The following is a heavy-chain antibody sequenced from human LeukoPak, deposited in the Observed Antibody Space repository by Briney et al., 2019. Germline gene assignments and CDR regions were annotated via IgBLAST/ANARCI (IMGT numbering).Heavy chain of an antibody. CDR3: AVIAAAGTGVGY. J-gene: IGHJ6*02. Sequence: ASVKVSCKASGYTFTGYYMHWVRQAPGQGLEWMGWINPNSGGTNYAQKFQGRVTMTRDTSISTAYMELSRLRSDDTAVYYCAVIAAAGTGVGYWGQGTTVTVSS. D-gene: IGHD6-13*01. CDR1: GYTFTGYY. CDR2: INPNSGGT. V-gene: IGHV1-2*02.